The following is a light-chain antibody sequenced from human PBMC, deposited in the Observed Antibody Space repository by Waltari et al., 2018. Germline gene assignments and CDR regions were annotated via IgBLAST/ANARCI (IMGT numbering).Light chain of an antibody. CDR2: GAS. CDR1: QRVSSSY. J-gene: IGKJ2*01. V-gene: IGKV3-20*01. CDR3: QQYGSSPT. Sequence: EIVLTQSPGTLYLSPGERATLSCRASQRVSSSYLAWYQQTPGQAPRLRIYGASIRATGIPDRFSGSGSGTDFTLTISRLEPEDFAVYYCQQYGSSPTFGQGTKLEIK.